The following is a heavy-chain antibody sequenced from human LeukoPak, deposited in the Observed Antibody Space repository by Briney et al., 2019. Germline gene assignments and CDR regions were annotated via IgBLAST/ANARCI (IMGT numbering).Heavy chain of an antibody. D-gene: IGHD6-13*01. CDR2: IDPKSGAA. CDR3: ARGAEAETSPLDF. Sequence: GSVKGSCQASGYIFRDYYMHWGRPAPGQGLEWLGWIDPKSGAADYAQQFRGRVTMTRDTSINTDYMEMKRVTSDDTAVYYCARGAEAETSPLDFWGQGTLVIVS. J-gene: IGHJ4*02. V-gene: IGHV1-2*02. CDR1: GYIFRDYY.